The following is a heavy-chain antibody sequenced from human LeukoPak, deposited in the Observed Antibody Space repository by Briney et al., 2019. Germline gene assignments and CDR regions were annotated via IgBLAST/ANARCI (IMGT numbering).Heavy chain of an antibody. Sequence: SETLSLTCTVSGYSISSGYYWGWIRQPAGKGLEWIGRIYSSGSTNYNPSLKSRVTISVDTSMNQFSLKMTSVTAADTAVYYCARSPPTIFGHFDLWGRGTLVTVSS. CDR1: GYSISSGYY. CDR2: IYSSGST. V-gene: IGHV4-38-2*02. J-gene: IGHJ2*01. CDR3: ARSPPTIFGHFDL. D-gene: IGHD3-9*01.